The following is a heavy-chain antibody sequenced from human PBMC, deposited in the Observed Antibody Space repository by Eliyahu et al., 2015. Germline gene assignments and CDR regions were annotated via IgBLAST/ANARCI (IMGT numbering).Heavy chain of an antibody. CDR3: AREGYSSGWYSNLFDY. D-gene: IGHD6-19*01. CDR2: ISAYNGNT. Sequence: QVQLVQSGAEVKXPGASVXVXCXASGYTFTSXGISWVRQAPGXGLEWMGWISAYNGNTNYAQKLQGRVTMTTDTSTSTAYMELRSLRSDDTAVYYCAREGYSSGWYSNLFDYWGQGTLVTVSS. V-gene: IGHV1-18*01. J-gene: IGHJ4*02. CDR1: GYTFTSXG.